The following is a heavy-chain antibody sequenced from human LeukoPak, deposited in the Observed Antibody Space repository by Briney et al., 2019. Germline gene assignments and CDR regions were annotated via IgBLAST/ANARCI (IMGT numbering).Heavy chain of an antibody. CDR1: GYSISSGYY. CDR3: ARGWGMVRGVITLDY. D-gene: IGHD3-10*01. V-gene: IGHV4-38-2*02. J-gene: IGHJ4*02. CDR2: IYHSGST. Sequence: SETLSLTCTVSGYSISSGYYWGWIRQPPGKGLEWIGSIYHSGSTYYDPSLKSRVTISVDTSKNQFSLKLSSVTAADTAVYYCARGWGMVRGVITLDYWGQGTLVTVSS.